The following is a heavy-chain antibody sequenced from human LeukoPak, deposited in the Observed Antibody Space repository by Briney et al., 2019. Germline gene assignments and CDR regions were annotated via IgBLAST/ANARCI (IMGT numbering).Heavy chain of an antibody. CDR1: GFSLSTSGEG. Sequence: SGPTLVRPTQTLTLTCTFSGFSLSTSGEGVGWIRQPPGKALEWLALIYWDDDKRYSPSLKSRLTITKDTSKNQVVLTMTNMDPVDTATYYCARLTEITMVRGVIRALFDYWGQGTLVTVSS. J-gene: IGHJ4*02. V-gene: IGHV2-5*02. D-gene: IGHD3-10*01. CDR3: ARLTEITMVRGVIRALFDY. CDR2: IYWDDDK.